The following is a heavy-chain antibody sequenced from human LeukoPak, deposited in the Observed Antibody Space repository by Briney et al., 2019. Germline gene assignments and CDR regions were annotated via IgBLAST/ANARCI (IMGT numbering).Heavy chain of an antibody. D-gene: IGHD3-22*01. CDR2: MDKETNLYAT. Sequence: GGSLRLSCVASGFTFSDSAIHWVRQSSGKGLEWIGHMDKETNLYATALAASVEGRFTVSRDDSKNTAYLHMNSLKTEDTAVYYCTRSTPYYYDSSGYYQNFVYWGQGTLVTVSS. V-gene: IGHV3-73*01. CDR1: GFTFSDSA. J-gene: IGHJ4*02. CDR3: TRSTPYYYDSSGYYQNFVY.